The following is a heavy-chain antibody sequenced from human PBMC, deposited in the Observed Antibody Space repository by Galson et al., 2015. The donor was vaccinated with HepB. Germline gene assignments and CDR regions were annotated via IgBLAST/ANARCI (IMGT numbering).Heavy chain of an antibody. D-gene: IGHD3-9*01. J-gene: IGHJ3*02. Sequence: LSLTCTVSGDSISSGSYYWGWIRQPPGKGLEWIGSIYYSGSTYYNPSLKSRVTISVDTSKKQFSLKLSSVTAADTAVFYCARQGLFYDVLTGYQSEAFDIWGQGTLVTVSS. CDR1: GDSISSGSYY. CDR3: ARQGLFYDVLTGYQSEAFDI. CDR2: IYYSGST. V-gene: IGHV4-39*01.